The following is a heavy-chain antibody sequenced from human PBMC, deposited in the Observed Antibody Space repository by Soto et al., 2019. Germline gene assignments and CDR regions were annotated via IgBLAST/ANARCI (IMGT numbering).Heavy chain of an antibody. D-gene: IGHD1-1*01. J-gene: IGHJ3*02. Sequence: QITLKESGPTLVKPTQTLTLTCTFSGFSLSTSGVAVDWIRQPPGKALEWLALIYWDDDKSYSPSLKSGLTITNDTSKNQVVLTMTNMDPVDTATYYCAHRLSYNWNGGAFDIWGQGTTVTVSS. CDR2: IYWDDDK. V-gene: IGHV2-5*02. CDR1: GFSLSTSGVA. CDR3: AHRLSYNWNGGAFDI.